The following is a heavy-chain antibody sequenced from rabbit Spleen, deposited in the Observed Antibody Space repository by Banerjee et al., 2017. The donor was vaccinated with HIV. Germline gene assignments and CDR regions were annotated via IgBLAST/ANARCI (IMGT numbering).Heavy chain of an antibody. CDR2: INIVTGKS. Sequence: QEQLEESGGDLVKPGASLTLTCKASGVSLNDKDVMCWVRQAPGKGLEWIACINIVTGKSVYASWAKGRFTMSRTSSTTVTLQMTSLTAADTATYFCARDLVAVIGWNFNLWGPGTWSPS. V-gene: IGHV1S45*01. CDR3: ARDLVAVIGWNFNL. CDR1: GVSLNDKDV. D-gene: IGHD1-1*01. J-gene: IGHJ4*01.